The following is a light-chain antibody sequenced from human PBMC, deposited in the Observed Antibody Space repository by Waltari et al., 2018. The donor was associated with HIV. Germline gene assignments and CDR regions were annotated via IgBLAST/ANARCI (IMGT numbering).Light chain of an antibody. CDR2: AAS. CDR3: QQLNRYAIT. J-gene: IGKJ5*01. CDR1: QVIGSY. V-gene: IGKV1-9*01. Sequence: DIQLTQAPSFRSASVGDRVTISFRASQVIGSYLAWYQQKQGKAPKLLLYAASNLQSGVPSRFSGSGSGTEFTLPLSSLQPEDFATYYCQQLNRYAITFGPGTRLEIK.